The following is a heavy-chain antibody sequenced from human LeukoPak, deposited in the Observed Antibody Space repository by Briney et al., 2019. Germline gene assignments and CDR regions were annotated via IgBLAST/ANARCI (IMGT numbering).Heavy chain of an antibody. D-gene: IGHD3-22*01. V-gene: IGHV4-59*08. Sequence: SETLSLTCTVSGGSISSYYWSWIRQPPGKGLEWIGHIYYSGSTNYNPPLKSRVTISVDTSKNQFSLKLNSVTAADTAVYYCARVKGDSSGYVPFDYWGQGTLVAVSS. CDR2: IYYSGST. J-gene: IGHJ4*02. CDR3: ARVKGDSSGYVPFDY. CDR1: GGSISSYY.